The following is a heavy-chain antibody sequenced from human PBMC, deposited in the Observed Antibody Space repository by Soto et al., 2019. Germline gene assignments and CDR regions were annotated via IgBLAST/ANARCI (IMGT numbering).Heavy chain of an antibody. J-gene: IGHJ4*02. CDR1: GFTFSDYY. Sequence: GGSLRLSCAASGFTFSDYYMSWIRQAPGKGLEWVSYISSSSSYTNYADSVKGRFTISRDNAKNSLYLQMNSLRAEDTAVYYCAIERRGFTIFGVVTALHFDYWGQGTLVTVSS. CDR2: ISSSSSYT. V-gene: IGHV3-11*06. D-gene: IGHD3-3*01. CDR3: AIERRGFTIFGVVTALHFDY.